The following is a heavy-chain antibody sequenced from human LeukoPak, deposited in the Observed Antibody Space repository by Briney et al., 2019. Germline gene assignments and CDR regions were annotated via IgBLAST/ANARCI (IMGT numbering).Heavy chain of an antibody. CDR2: ISGSGGST. D-gene: IGHD3-3*01. Sequence: GGSLRLSCAASGFTFSSYAMSWVRQAPGKGPEWVSAISGSGGSTYYADSVKGRFTISRDNSKNTLYLQMNSLRAEDTAVYYCAKPYYDFWSGYSYYFDYWGQGTLVTVSS. CDR3: AKPYYDFWSGYSYYFDY. CDR1: GFTFSSYA. J-gene: IGHJ4*02. V-gene: IGHV3-23*01.